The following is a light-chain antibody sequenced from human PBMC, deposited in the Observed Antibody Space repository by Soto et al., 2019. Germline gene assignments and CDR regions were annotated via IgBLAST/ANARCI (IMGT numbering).Light chain of an antibody. Sequence: EIVMTQSPATVSVSPGERATLSFRASQNISRSLAWYQQKPGQGPSLLIYGTSTRAGGVPARFSGSASGTDFTLTISSLQPEDSAAYYCQQLYNYPFTFGGGTKVDI. V-gene: IGKV3-15*01. CDR1: QNISRS. CDR3: QQLYNYPFT. CDR2: GTS. J-gene: IGKJ4*01.